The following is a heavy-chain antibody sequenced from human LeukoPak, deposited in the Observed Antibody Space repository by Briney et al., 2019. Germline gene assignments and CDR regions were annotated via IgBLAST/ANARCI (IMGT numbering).Heavy chain of an antibody. CDR3: ARTNWNSDP. D-gene: IGHD1-7*01. V-gene: IGHV4-34*01. CDR2: INHSGST. Sequence: SETLSLTCAVYGGSFSGYYWSWIRQPPGKGLEWIGEINHSGSTNYNPSLKSRVTISVDTSKNQFSLKLSSVTAADTAVYYCARTNWNSDPWGQGTLVTVSS. J-gene: IGHJ5*02. CDR1: GGSFSGYY.